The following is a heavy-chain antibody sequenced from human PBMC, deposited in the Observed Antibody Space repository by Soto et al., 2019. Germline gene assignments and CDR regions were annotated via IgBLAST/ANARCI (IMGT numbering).Heavy chain of an antibody. CDR3: ARGVPDHYATEV. J-gene: IGHJ6*02. V-gene: IGHV3-74*02. Sequence: EVQVVESGGGLVQPGGSLRLSCAGSEFTFSNYWMHWVRQAPGKGLVWVSRIKYDGSITNYADSVKGRFTISRDNAKNTVFLQMDRVTAEDTAVYYCARGVPDHYATEVWGQGTTVTVSS. CDR2: IKYDGSIT. CDR1: EFTFSNYW.